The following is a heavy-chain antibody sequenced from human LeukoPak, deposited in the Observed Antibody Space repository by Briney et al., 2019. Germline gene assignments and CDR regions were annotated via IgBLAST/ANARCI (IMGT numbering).Heavy chain of an antibody. J-gene: IGHJ4*02. CDR1: GFTFSSYT. Sequence: GGSLRLSCAASGFTFSSYTMNWVRQAPGKGLEWVSSISSSNSYIYYADSVKGRFIISRDNARKSLYLQLSSLTAGDTAVYYCARSLLLGTSVDYWGQGTLVTVSS. CDR3: ARSLLLGTSVDY. D-gene: IGHD3-22*01. V-gene: IGHV3-21*01. CDR2: ISSSNSYI.